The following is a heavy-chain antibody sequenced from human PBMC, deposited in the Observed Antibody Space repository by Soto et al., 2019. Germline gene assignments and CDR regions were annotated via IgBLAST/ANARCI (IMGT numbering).Heavy chain of an antibody. V-gene: IGHV3-33*08. CDR2: IWYDGSNK. CDR3: ARDSIPYGDYARFDP. CDR1: GFTFSSYG. J-gene: IGHJ5*02. D-gene: IGHD4-17*01. Sequence: VQLVESGGGLVQPGGSLRLSCAASGFTFSSYGMHWVRQAPGKGLEWVAVIWYDGSNKYYADSVKGRFTISRDNSKNTLYLQMNSLRDEYTAVYYCARDSIPYGDYARFDPWGQGTLVTVSS.